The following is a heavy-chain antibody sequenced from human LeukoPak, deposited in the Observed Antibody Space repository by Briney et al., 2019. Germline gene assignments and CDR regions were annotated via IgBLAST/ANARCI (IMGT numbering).Heavy chain of an antibody. V-gene: IGHV1-69*13. CDR1: GGTFSSYA. D-gene: IGHD3-22*01. CDR2: IIPIFGTA. Sequence: VKVSCKASGGTFSSYAISWVRQAPGQGLEWMGGIIPIFGTANYAQKFQGRVTITADKSTSTAYMELSSLRSEDTAVYYCARESRTYYYDSSGYYWDAFDIWGQGTMITVSS. J-gene: IGHJ3*02. CDR3: ARESRTYYYDSSGYYWDAFDI.